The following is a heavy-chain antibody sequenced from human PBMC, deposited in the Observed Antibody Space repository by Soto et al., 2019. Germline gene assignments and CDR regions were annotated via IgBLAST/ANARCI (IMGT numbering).Heavy chain of an antibody. CDR1: GGSISSGGYY. CDR2: IYYSGST. CDR3: ARVLADDSSGYPDAFDI. D-gene: IGHD3-22*01. J-gene: IGHJ3*02. V-gene: IGHV4-31*03. Sequence: QVQLQESGPGLVKPSQTLSLTCTVSGGSISSGGYYWSWIRQHPGKGLEWIGYIYYSGSTYYNPSLKSRVTISVDASNNQFSLKLSSVTAADTAVYYCARVLADDSSGYPDAFDIWGQGTMVTVSS.